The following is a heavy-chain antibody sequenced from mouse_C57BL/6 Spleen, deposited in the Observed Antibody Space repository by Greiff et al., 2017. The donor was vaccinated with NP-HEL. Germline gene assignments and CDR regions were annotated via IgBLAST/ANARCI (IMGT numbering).Heavy chain of an antibody. J-gene: IGHJ2*01. Sequence: EVQLQQSGAELVRPGASVKLSCTASGFNIKDDYMHWVKQRPEQGLEWIGWIDPENGDTEYASKFQGKATITAYTSSNTAYLQLSSLTSEDTAVYYCTTRSSLYSNYEVDYWGQGTTLTVSS. D-gene: IGHD2-5*01. CDR2: IDPENGDT. CDR1: GFNIKDDY. CDR3: TTRSSLYSNYEVDY. V-gene: IGHV14-4*01.